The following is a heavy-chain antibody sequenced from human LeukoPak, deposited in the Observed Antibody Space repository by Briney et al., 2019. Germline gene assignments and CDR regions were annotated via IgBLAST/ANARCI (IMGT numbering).Heavy chain of an antibody. CDR3: AKKGAVAGDNRGAFDI. CDR2: ISYDGSNK. V-gene: IGHV3-30*18. CDR1: GFTFSSYA. D-gene: IGHD6-19*01. Sequence: GRSLRLSCAASGFTFSSYAMHWVRQAPGKGLEWVAVISYDGSNKYYADSVKGRFTISRDNSKNTLYLQMNSLRAEDTAVYYCAKKGAVAGDNRGAFDIWGQGTMVTVSS. J-gene: IGHJ3*02.